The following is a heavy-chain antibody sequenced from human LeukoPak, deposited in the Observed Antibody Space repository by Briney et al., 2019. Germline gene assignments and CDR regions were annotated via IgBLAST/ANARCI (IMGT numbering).Heavy chain of an antibody. J-gene: IGHJ4*02. V-gene: IGHV3-66*01. CDR1: GFTFNSYW. D-gene: IGHD3/OR15-3a*01. CDR3: ARGGPNKSGWTLDY. Sequence: GGSLRLSCAASGFTFNSYWMHWVRQAPGKGLVWVSTIYSGGATYYSDSVRGRFTISRDSSQNTVYLQMNSLRAEDTAVYYCARGGPNKSGWTLDYWGQGTLVTVSS. CDR2: IYSGGAT.